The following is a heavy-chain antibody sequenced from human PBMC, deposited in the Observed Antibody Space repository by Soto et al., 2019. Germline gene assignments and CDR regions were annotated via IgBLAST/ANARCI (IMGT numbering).Heavy chain of an antibody. J-gene: IGHJ4*02. CDR2: INSDGSST. CDR1: GFAFSTFW. CDR3: ARGFEY. Sequence: EVQLVESGGGLVQPGGSLRLSCEASGFAFSTFWMHWVRQAPGKGLVWVSRINSDGSSTYYADSVKGRVTISRDNAKNTLYLQLNSLRPEDTAVYYCARGFEYWGQGTLVTVSS. V-gene: IGHV3-74*01.